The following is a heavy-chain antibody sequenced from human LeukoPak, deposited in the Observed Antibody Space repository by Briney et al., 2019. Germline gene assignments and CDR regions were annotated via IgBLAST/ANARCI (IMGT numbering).Heavy chain of an antibody. CDR2: INHSGST. CDR3: ASQIVVVPAAMGGWFDP. V-gene: IGHV4-34*01. CDR1: GGSFSGYY. D-gene: IGHD2-2*01. J-gene: IGHJ5*02. Sequence: PWETLSLTCAVYGGSFSGYYWSWIRQPPGKGLEWIGEINHSGSTNYNPSLKSRVTISVDTSKNQFSLKLSSVTAADTAVYYCASQIVVVPAAMGGWFDPWGQGTLVTVSS.